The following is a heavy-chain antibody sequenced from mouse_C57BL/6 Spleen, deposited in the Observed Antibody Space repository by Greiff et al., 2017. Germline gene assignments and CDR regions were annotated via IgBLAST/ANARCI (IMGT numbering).Heavy chain of an antibody. D-gene: IGHD4-1*01. CDR1: GYTFTSYW. CDR3: ARGRLGRFAC. Sequence: VQLQQPGAELVMPGASVKLSCKASGYTFTSYWMHWVKQRPGQGLEWIGEIDPSDIYTNYNQKFKGKSTLTVDTSSSTAYMQLSSLTSEDSAVYYCARGRLGRFACWGQGTLVTVSA. V-gene: IGHV1-69*01. CDR2: IDPSDIYT. J-gene: IGHJ3*01.